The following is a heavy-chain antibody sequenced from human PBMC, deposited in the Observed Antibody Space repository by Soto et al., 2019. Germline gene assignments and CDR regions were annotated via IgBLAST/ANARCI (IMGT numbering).Heavy chain of an antibody. CDR1: RFPVSSYA. V-gene: IGHV3-30*18. CDR2: ISYDGSNK. J-gene: IGHJ4*02. D-gene: IGHD2-15*01. CDR3: AKTGYCSGGSCSG. Sequence: SLXLCYAASRFPVSSYAMHWLRQAPGKGLEWVAVISYDGSNKYYAESVKGRFTISRDNSKNTLYLQMNSLRAEDTAVYYCAKTGYCSGGSCSGWGQGTLVTVSS.